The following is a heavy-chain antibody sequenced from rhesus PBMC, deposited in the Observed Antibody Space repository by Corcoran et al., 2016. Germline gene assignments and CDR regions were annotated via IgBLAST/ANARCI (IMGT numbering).Heavy chain of an antibody. CDR2: ISGSGGST. Sequence: QLQLQESGPGLVKPSETLSLTCAVSGGSISSNYWSWIRQPPGKGLELIGRISGSGGSTQYNPALKRRDTMSTDTAKNQFSLKLSSGTAADTAVYYCARGERLVNEYFEFWGQGALVTVSS. V-gene: IGHV4-173*01. J-gene: IGHJ1*01. CDR1: GGSISSNY. CDR3: ARGERLVNEYFEF. D-gene: IGHD6S26*01.